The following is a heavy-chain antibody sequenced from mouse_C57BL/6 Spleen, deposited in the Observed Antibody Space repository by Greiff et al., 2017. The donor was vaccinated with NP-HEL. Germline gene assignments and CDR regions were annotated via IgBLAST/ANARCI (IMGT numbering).Heavy chain of an antibody. J-gene: IGHJ2*01. D-gene: IGHD1-1*02. CDR2: IDPEDAET. V-gene: IGHV14-2*01. CDR3: ARNHYYGNYFDY. Sequence: EVQLQQSGAELVKPGASVKLSCTASGFNIKDYYMHWVKQRTEQGLEWIGRIDPEDAETKYAPKFQGKATITADTSSNTAYLQLSSLTSEDTAVYYCARNHYYGNYFDYWGQGTTLTVSS. CDR1: GFNIKDYY.